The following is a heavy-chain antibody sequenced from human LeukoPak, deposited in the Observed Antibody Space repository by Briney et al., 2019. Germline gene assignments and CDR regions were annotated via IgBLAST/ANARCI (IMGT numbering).Heavy chain of an antibody. CDR3: ARVRRWIYYDSSGYYFSNWFDP. CDR2: ISAYNGNT. CDR1: GYTFTSYG. V-gene: IGHV1-18*01. J-gene: IGHJ5*02. D-gene: IGHD3-22*01. Sequence: ASVKVSCKASGYTFTSYGISWVRRAPGQGLEWMGWISAYNGNTNYAQKLQGRVTMTTDTSTSTAYMELRSLRSDDTAVYYCARVRRWIYYDSSGYYFSNWFDPWGQGTLVTVSS.